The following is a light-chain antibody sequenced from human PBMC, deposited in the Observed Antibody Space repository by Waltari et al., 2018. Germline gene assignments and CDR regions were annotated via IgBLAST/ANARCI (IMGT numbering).Light chain of an antibody. CDR3: AAWDYSLDGHVL. V-gene: IGLV1-44*01. Sequence: QSVLTQPPSASGTPGPRVTISCSGRNSNVGRNSVNWYQQVPGTAPKLLIYRNNQRPSGVPDRFSGSKSGTSASLAISGLQSEDEADYYCAAWDYSLDGHVLFGGGTKLTVL. CDR1: NSNVGRNS. J-gene: IGLJ2*01. CDR2: RNN.